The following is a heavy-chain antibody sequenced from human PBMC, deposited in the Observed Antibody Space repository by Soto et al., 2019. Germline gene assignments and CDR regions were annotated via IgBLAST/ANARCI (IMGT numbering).Heavy chain of an antibody. CDR2: ISYDGSNK. J-gene: IGHJ4*02. CDR3: AKELEYSSSSLDY. D-gene: IGHD6-6*01. V-gene: IGHV3-30*18. CDR1: GFTFSSYG. Sequence: VQLVESGGGVVQPGRSLRLSCAASGFTFSSYGMHWVRQAPGKGLEWVAVISYDGSNKYYADSVKGRFTISRDNSKNTLYLQMNSLRAEDTAVYYCAKELEYSSSSLDYWGQGTLVTVSS.